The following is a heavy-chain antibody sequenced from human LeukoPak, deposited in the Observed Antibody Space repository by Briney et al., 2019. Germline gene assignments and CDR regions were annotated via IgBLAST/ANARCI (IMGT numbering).Heavy chain of an antibody. V-gene: IGHV4-4*02. J-gene: IGHJ3*02. CDR2: IYHSGST. CDR3: ARDHPHDYGDQGAFDI. CDR1: GGSISSSNW. D-gene: IGHD4-17*01. Sequence: SGTLSLTCAVSGGSISSSNWWSWVRQPPGKGLEWIGEIYHSGSTNYNPSLKSRVTISVDKSKNQFSLKLSSVPAADTAVYYCARDHPHDYGDQGAFDIWGQGTMVTVSS.